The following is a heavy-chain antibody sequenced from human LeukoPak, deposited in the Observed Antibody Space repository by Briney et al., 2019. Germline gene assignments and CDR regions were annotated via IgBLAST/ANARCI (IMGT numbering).Heavy chain of an antibody. D-gene: IGHD2-2*01. J-gene: IGHJ6*03. CDR1: GGSFSGYY. CDR2: INHSGST. CDR3: ARDSSSSWMLPLRGYYYYYMDV. V-gene: IGHV4-34*01. Sequence: SETLSLTCAVYGGSFSGYYWSWIRQPPGKGLEWIGEINHSGSTNYNPSLKSRVTISVDTSKNQFSLKLSSVTAADTAVYYCARDSSSSWMLPLRGYYYYYMDVWGKGTTVTVSS.